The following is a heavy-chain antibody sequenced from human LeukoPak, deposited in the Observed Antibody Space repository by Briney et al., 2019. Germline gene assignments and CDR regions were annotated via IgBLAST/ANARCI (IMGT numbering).Heavy chain of an antibody. CDR1: GFTFSNYA. CDR3: AKAPEAGATLVDY. J-gene: IGHJ4*02. D-gene: IGHD1-26*01. CDR2: ITGNGGGA. Sequence: PGGSLRLSCAASGFTFSNYAMSWVRQAPGKGLEWVSTITGNGGGAYFADSVQGRFTISRDNSKNTLYLQMNSLRVEDTAVYYCAKAPEAGATLVDYWGQGTLVTVSS. V-gene: IGHV3-23*01.